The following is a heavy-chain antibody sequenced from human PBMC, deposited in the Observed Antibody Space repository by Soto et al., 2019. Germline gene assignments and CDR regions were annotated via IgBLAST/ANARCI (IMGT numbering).Heavy chain of an antibody. CDR2: IWHDASHE. Sequence: PGGSLRLSCGASEFTFSRYGIAWVRQAPGKGLEWVAFIWHDASHEYYSDSVKGRLTVSRDNSKNTVYLQMNSLRVEDTAVYYCARDNNWYFDLWGRGTLVTVSS. V-gene: IGHV3-33*01. CDR3: ARDNNWYFDL. CDR1: EFTFSRYG. J-gene: IGHJ2*01.